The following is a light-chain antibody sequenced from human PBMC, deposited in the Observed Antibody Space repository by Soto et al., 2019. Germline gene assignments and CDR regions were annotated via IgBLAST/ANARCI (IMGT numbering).Light chain of an antibody. CDR1: SSDVGGYKY. Sequence: QSVLTQPASVSGSPGQSITISCTGTSSDVGGYKYVSWYQQHPGKAPKLMIYEGSKRPSGVSNRFSGSKSGNTASLTISGLQAEDEADYYCCSYAGSSPYVFGTGTKLTVL. V-gene: IGLV2-23*01. CDR3: CSYAGSSPYV. CDR2: EGS. J-gene: IGLJ1*01.